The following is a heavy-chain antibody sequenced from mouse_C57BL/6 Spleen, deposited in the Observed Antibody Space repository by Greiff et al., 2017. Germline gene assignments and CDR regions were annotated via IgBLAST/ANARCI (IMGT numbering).Heavy chain of an antibody. CDR1: GFTFSDYY. J-gene: IGHJ4*01. CDR2: INYAGSIT. CDR3: ARAWDRGAVDD. V-gene: IGHV5-16*01. D-gene: IGHD4-1*01. Sequence: EVMLVESEGGLVQPGSSMKLSCTASGFTFSDYYMAWVRQVPEKGLEWVANINYAGSITYYVDALKSRFIISRDNADNILYLQMSSLKSEDTATYYCARAWDRGAVDDWGQGTSVTVSS.